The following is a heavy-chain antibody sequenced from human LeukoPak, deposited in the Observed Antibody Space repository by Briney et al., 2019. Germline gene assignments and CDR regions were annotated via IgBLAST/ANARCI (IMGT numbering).Heavy chain of an antibody. CDR3: ARQTGSGLFILP. CDR2: IDNSGST. CDR1: GGSISSSSYY. V-gene: IGHV4-39*01. J-gene: IGHJ4*02. Sequence: PSETLSLTCTVSGGSISSSSYYWGWIRQPPGKGLEWIGSIDNSGSTYYNPSLKSRVTISVDTSKDQFSLKLTSVTAADTAVYYCARQTGSGLFILPGGQGTLVTVSS. D-gene: IGHD3/OR15-3a*01.